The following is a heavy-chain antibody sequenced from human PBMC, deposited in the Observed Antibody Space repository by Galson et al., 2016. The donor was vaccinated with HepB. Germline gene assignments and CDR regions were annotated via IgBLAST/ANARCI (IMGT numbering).Heavy chain of an antibody. Sequence: SLRLSCAASGFTFSSYWMHWVRQAPGKGLVWVSRINSAGSSDASSVSYADSVKGRFTISRDNAKNSVYLQLNSLRDDDTAVYYCARDGDNWNDFDCWGQGTLVTVSS. D-gene: IGHD1-1*01. V-gene: IGHV3-74*01. J-gene: IGHJ4*02. CDR3: ARDGDNWNDFDC. CDR1: GFTFSSYW. CDR2: INSAGSSDASSV.